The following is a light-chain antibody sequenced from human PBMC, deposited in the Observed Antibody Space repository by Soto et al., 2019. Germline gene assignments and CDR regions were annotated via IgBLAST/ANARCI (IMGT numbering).Light chain of an antibody. V-gene: IGKV1-5*01. Sequence: IQLTQSPIILSFSVGLTVTITCRFSQSIRSWLAWYQQKPGKAPTLLIYDAYSLESGVPSRCIGRRSGTEFTLTIAGLQPEDFAAYYCQQYESDITLTFGRGTKVEFK. CDR1: QSIRSW. J-gene: IGKJ4*01. CDR2: DAY. CDR3: QQYESDITLT.